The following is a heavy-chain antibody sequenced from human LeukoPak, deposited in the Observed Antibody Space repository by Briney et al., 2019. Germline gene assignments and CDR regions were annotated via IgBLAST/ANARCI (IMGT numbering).Heavy chain of an antibody. CDR2: ISGSGGST. D-gene: IGHD6-19*01. V-gene: IGHV3-23*01. Sequence: GGSLRLSCVASGFTFSSYAMSWVRQAPGKGLEWVSGISGSGGSTYYADSVKGRFTISRDNSRNTLFLQMNSLRAEDTAVYYCAKETYSSGWYPYFDYWGQGTLVTVSS. J-gene: IGHJ4*02. CDR1: GFTFSSYA. CDR3: AKETYSSGWYPYFDY.